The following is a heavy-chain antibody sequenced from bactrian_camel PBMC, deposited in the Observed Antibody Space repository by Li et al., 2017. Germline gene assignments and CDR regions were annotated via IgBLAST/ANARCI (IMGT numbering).Heavy chain of an antibody. V-gene: IGHV3S6*01. CDR2: IDSDGTI. J-gene: IGHJ4*01. D-gene: IGHD8*01. Sequence: QVQLVESGGGSVQAGGSLRLSCGSSSGHTGRMYCMAWFRLAPGKAREGVASIDSDGTISYANSVKGRFTISQDNTKNSLTLRIHDLKVEDSGTYTCAALWSGGACPKASDANDKNFYLGQGTQVTVS. CDR1: GHTGRMYC. CDR3: AALWSGGACPKASDANDKNFY.